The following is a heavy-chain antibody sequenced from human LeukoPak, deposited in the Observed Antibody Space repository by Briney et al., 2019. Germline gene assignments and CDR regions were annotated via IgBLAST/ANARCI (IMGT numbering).Heavy chain of an antibody. J-gene: IGHJ4*02. CDR3: ARQRTYYDFWSGYYPSTDFDY. CDR2: IFFGGST. V-gene: IGHV4-59*08. Sequence: TPSETLSLTCTVSDGSIRSYYWSWVRQPPGKGLEWIGYIFFGGSTYYNPSLKSRVTISVDTSKNQFSLKLSSVTAADTAVYYCARQRTYYDFWSGYYPSTDFDYWGQGTLVTVSS. D-gene: IGHD3-3*01. CDR1: DGSIRSYY.